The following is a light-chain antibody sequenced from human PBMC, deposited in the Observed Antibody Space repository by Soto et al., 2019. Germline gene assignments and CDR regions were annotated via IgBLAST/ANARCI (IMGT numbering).Light chain of an antibody. J-gene: IGKJ4*01. CDR1: QGISSA. CDR3: QQYNNWPLT. CDR2: GAS. Sequence: EIVMTQSPATLSVSPGERATLSCRASQGISSALAWYQQKPGQAPRLLVYGASTRATGLPARFSGSGSGTEFTLTISSLQSEDFAVYYCQQYNNWPLTLGGGTKV. V-gene: IGKV3-15*01.